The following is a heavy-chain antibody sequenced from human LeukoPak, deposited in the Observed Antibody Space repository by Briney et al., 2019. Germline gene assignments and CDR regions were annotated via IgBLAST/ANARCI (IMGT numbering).Heavy chain of an antibody. V-gene: IGHV1-18*01. J-gene: IGHJ3*02. CDR2: VSAYNGNT. CDR1: GYTFTSYG. D-gene: IGHD5-12*01. CDR3: ARGPHGRYSGYDHDAFDI. Sequence: ASVKVSCKASGYTFTSYGISWVRQAPGQGLEWMGWVSAYNGNTNYAQKFQGRVTITADESTSTAYMELSSLRSEDTAVYYCARGPHGRYSGYDHDAFDIWGQGTMVTVSS.